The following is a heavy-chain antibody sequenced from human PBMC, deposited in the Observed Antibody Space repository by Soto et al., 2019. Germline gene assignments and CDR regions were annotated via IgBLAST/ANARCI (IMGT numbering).Heavy chain of an antibody. D-gene: IGHD2-21*02. Sequence: ASVKVSCKASGYTFTSYYMHWVRQAPGQGLEWMGIINPSGGSTSYAQKFQGRVTMTRDTSTSTVYMELSSLRSEDTAAYYCARCGGDYYYFDYWGQGTLVTVSS. CDR1: GYTFTSYY. J-gene: IGHJ4*02. CDR3: ARCGGDYYYFDY. CDR2: INPSGGST. V-gene: IGHV1-46*03.